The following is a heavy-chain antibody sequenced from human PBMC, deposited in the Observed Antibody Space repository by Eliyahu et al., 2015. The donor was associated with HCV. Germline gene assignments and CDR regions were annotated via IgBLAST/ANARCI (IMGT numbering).Heavy chain of an antibody. D-gene: IGHD2-8*02. Sequence: QMQLVQSGAEVKKTGSSVKVSCKASGYTFTYRYLHWVRQAPGQALEWMGWITPFNGNTNYAQKFQDRVTITRDRSMSTAYMELSSLRSEDTAMYYCSTGNHYYYYYMDVWGKGTTVTVSS. CDR3: STGNHYYYYYMDV. J-gene: IGHJ6*03. CDR1: GYTFTYRY. CDR2: ITPFNGNT. V-gene: IGHV1-45*02.